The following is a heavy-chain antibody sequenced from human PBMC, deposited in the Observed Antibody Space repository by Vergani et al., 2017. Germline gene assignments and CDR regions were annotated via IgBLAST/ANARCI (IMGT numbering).Heavy chain of an antibody. V-gene: IGHV3-23*01. Sequence: EVQLLESGGGLVQPGGSLRLFCAASGFTFSSYAMSWVRQAPGQGLEWVSAISGSGGRTYYADSVKGRFTISRDNSKNTLYLQMNSLRAEDTAVYYCSKSPFCVAVDMWGQGTLVTVSS. J-gene: IGHJ3*02. CDR3: SKSPFCVAVDM. CDR1: GFTFSSYA. CDR2: ISGSGGRT.